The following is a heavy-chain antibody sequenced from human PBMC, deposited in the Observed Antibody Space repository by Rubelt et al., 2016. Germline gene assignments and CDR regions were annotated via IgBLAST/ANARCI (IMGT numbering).Heavy chain of an antibody. CDR3: AREVFYGSGNALAY. CDR2: IDSSGSTG. V-gene: IGHV3-11*01. Sequence: SGGGLVQPGGSLRLSCAASGFTFSDHYMGWVRQAPGKGLEWVSQIDSSGSTGYYADSVKGRFTISRDNAKNSLYLQMNSLRAEDTAVYYCAREVFYGSGNALAYWGQGALVTVSS. CDR1: GFTFSDHY. D-gene: IGHD3-10*01. J-gene: IGHJ4*02.